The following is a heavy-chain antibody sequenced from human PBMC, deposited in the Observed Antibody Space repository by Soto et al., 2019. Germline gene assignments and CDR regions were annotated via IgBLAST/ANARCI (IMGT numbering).Heavy chain of an antibody. J-gene: IGHJ4*02. CDR2: IYSGGST. CDR3: ASTCSGGTCAFDY. V-gene: IGHV3-66*01. Sequence: EVQLAESGGGLVQPGGSLRLSCAASGFTVSSNYMSWVRQARGKGLEWVSVIYSGGSTYYADSVKGRFTISRDYSENTLYLQMHSLRAEDRVVYYWASTCSGGTCAFDYWGQGDRVTVSS. D-gene: IGHD2-15*01. CDR1: GFTVSSNY.